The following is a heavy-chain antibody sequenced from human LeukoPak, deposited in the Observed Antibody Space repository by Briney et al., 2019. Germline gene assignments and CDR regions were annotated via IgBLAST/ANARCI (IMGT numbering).Heavy chain of an antibody. J-gene: IGHJ4*02. CDR1: GFTFSNYW. Sequence: GGSLRLSCAASGFTFSNYWMSWVRQALGKGLEWVAHINKDGSEIYYVDSVKGRFTISRDNAKNSLSLQMNSLRVEDTAVYYCARDKVTYWGQGTLVTVSS. CDR3: ARDKVTY. V-gene: IGHV3-7*01. CDR2: INKDGSEI.